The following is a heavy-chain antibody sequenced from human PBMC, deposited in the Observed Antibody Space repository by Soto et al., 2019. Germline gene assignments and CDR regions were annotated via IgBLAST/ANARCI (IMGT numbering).Heavy chain of an antibody. J-gene: IGHJ5*02. CDR2: IIPIFGTA. D-gene: IGHD2-8*01. Sequence: QVQLVQSGAEVKKPGSSVKVSCKASGGTFSSYAISWVRQAPGPGLEWMGGIIPIFGTANDAQKFQGRVTITADESTSTAYMELISRRFEDTAVYYCAGFTHGQPLLYGWFDPWGQGTLVTVSS. CDR1: GGTFSSYA. CDR3: AGFTHGQPLLYGWFDP. V-gene: IGHV1-69*01.